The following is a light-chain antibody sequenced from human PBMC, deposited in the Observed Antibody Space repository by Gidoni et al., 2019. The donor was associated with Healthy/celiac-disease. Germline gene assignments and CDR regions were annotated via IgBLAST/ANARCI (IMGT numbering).Light chain of an antibody. CDR2: DAS. CDR1: QSVSSY. Sequence: PATLSWSPGERATLTCRASQSVSSYLAWYQQKPGQAPRLLIYDASNSATGIPARFSGSGSGTDFTLTISSLEPEDFAVYYCQQRSNWPLLTFGGGTKVEIK. CDR3: QQRSNWPLLT. V-gene: IGKV3-11*01. J-gene: IGKJ4*01.